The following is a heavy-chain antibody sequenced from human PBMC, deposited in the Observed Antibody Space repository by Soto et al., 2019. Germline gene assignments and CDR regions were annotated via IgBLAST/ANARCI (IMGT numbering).Heavy chain of an antibody. J-gene: IGHJ3*02. CDR1: GGSFSGYY. Sequence: QVQLQQWGAGLLKPSGTLSLTCAVYGGSFSGYYWNWIRQSPGKGLEWIGKINHSGSTNYNPSLKSRVTISVEASKNQFSLRLTSVIAADTAVYYCARAYDYLDPRDAIDTWGQGTMVFVSS. D-gene: IGHD3-16*01. CDR3: ARAYDYLDPRDAIDT. V-gene: IGHV4-34*02. CDR2: INHSGST.